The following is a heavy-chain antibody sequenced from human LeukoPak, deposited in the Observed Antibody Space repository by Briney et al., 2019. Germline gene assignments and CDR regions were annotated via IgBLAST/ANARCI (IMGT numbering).Heavy chain of an antibody. J-gene: IGHJ4*02. CDR3: ARDSKPPWYYYDSSGYYQYFDY. CDR2: ISAYNGNT. D-gene: IGHD3-22*01. V-gene: IGHV1-18*01. Sequence: GASVKVSCKASGYTFTSYGISWVRQAPGQGLEWMGWISAYNGNTNYAQKLQGRVTMTRDTSISTAYMELSRLRSDDTAVYYCARDSKPPWYYYDSSGYYQYFDYWGQGTLVTVSS. CDR1: GYTFTSYG.